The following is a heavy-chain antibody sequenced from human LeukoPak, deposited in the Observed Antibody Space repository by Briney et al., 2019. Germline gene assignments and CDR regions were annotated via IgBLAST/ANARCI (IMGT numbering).Heavy chain of an antibody. CDR2: ISGSGGST. D-gene: IGHD3-22*01. CDR3: AKDHQTMIVVVMTD. CDR1: GFTFSSYA. J-gene: IGHJ4*02. V-gene: IGHV3-23*01. Sequence: GGSLRLSCAASGFTFSSYAMSWVRQAPGKGLEWVSGISGSGGSTYYTDSVKGRFTISRDNSKNTLYLQMNSLRAEDTAVYYCAKDHQTMIVVVMTDWGQGTLVTVSS.